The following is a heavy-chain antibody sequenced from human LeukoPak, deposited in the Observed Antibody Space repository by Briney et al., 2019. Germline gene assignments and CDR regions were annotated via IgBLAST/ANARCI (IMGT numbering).Heavy chain of an antibody. CDR2: ISSSSSYI. J-gene: IGHJ4*02. V-gene: IGHV3-21*04. CDR3: ARGESWGAGHDGSSFDY. CDR1: GFTFSSYS. D-gene: IGHD1-26*01. Sequence: GGSLRLSCAASGFTFSSYSMNWVRQAPGKGLEWVSSISSSSSYIYYADSVKGRFTISRDNAKNSLYLQMNSLRAEDTAVYYCARGESWGAGHDGSSFDYWGQGTLVTVSS.